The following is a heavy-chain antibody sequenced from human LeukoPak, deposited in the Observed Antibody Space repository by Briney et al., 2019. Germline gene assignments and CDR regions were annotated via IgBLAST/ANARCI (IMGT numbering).Heavy chain of an antibody. Sequence: GGSLRLSCAVSGFTFSSYWMSWVRQAPGKGLEWVANIKQDGSAKYYVDSVKGRFTISRDNAKNSLYLQMNSLRAEDTAVYYCASEGFGENYFDYWGQGTLVTVSS. CDR2: IKQDGSAK. D-gene: IGHD3-10*01. V-gene: IGHV3-7*01. J-gene: IGHJ4*02. CDR1: GFTFSSYW. CDR3: ASEGFGENYFDY.